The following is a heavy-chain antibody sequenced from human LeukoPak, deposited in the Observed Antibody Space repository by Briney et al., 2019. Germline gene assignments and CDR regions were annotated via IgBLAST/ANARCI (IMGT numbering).Heavy chain of an antibody. J-gene: IGHJ6*02. Sequence: GASVKVSCKASGYTFTSYDINWVRQATGQGLEWMRWMNPNSGNTGYAQKFQGRVTMTRNTSISTAYMELSSLRSEDTAVYYCATDREDDYYYGMDVWGQGTTVTVSS. V-gene: IGHV1-8*01. CDR2: MNPNSGNT. CDR1: GYTFTSYD. CDR3: ATDREDDYYYGMDV. D-gene: IGHD1-14*01.